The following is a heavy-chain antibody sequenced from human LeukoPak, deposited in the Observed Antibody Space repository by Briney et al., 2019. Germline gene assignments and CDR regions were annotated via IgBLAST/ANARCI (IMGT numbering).Heavy chain of an antibody. D-gene: IGHD3-10*01. CDR1: GFTFTNYW. CDR2: IKPDGSEK. V-gene: IGHV3-7*01. Sequence: PGGSLRLSCAASGFTFTNYWMSWVRQAPGKGREWVANIKPDGSEKYYVDSVKGRFTISRDNAKNSLYLQMNSLRAEDTAVYYCARDYYYGSGSYLKWGQGTLVTVSS. J-gene: IGHJ4*02. CDR3: ARDYYYGSGSYLK.